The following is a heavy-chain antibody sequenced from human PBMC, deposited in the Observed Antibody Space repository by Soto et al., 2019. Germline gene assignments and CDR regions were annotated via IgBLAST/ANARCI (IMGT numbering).Heavy chain of an antibody. CDR1: GLTFSDYG. CDR2: ISYDGSFV. Sequence: GGSLRLSCVVSGLTFSDYGFHWVRQAPGKGLDWVAAISYDGSFVYYADSVRGRFTISRDNSRKTLDLQMNTLGHDDTAVYYCAKERGRNRNFDMDVWGQGTSVTVSS. J-gene: IGHJ6*02. V-gene: IGHV3-30*18. D-gene: IGHD1-1*01. CDR3: AKERGRNRNFDMDV.